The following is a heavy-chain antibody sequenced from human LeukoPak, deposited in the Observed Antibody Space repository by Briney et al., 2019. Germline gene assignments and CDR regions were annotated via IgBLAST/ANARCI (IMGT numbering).Heavy chain of an antibody. V-gene: IGHV3-30*04. J-gene: IGHJ3*02. CDR2: ISNDGSNK. CDR3: ARGFDTNAFDI. Sequence: PGGSLRLSYAASGFTFNAYTMHWVRQAPGKGLEWVARISNDGSNKYYTDSVKGRFTISRDSSKNTVYLQMNSLRTEDTALYYCARGFDTNAFDIWGQGTLVTVSS. D-gene: IGHD3-3*01. CDR1: GFTFNAYT.